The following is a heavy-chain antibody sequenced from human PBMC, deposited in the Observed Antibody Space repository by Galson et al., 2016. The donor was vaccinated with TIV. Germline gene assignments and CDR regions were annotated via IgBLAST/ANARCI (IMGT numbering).Heavy chain of an antibody. Sequence: IGYIYNSGSTYYNPSLKSRVTISVDTSKNEFSLKLSSVTAADTAVYYCARWADTGSYYQYFHHWGQGTLVSVSS. D-gene: IGHD1-26*01. CDR2: IYNSGST. J-gene: IGHJ1*01. CDR3: ARWADTGSYYQYFHH. V-gene: IGHV4-31*02.